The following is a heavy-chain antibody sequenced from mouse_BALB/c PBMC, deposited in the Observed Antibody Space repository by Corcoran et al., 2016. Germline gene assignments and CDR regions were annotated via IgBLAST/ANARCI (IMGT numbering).Heavy chain of an antibody. CDR3: ARRCYGSSHYFDY. D-gene: IGHD1-1*01. V-gene: IGHV9-1*02. Sequence: QIQLVQSGPELKKPGETVKISCKASGYTFTNYGMNWVKQAPGKGLKWMGWINTYTGEPTYADDFKGRFAFSLETSASTAYLQINNLKNEDMATYFCARRCYGSSHYFDYWGQGTTLTVSS. CDR1: GYTFTNYG. CDR2: INTYTGEP. J-gene: IGHJ2*01.